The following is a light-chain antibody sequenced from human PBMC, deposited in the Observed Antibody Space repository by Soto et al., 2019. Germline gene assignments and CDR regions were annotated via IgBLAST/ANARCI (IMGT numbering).Light chain of an antibody. CDR3: NSYTSSSTYV. V-gene: IGLV2-14*01. CDR2: DVS. Sequence: QSALTQPASVSGSPGQSIASSCTGTSSDVGGYNYVSWYQQHPGKAPKLMLYDVSNRPSGVSSRFSGSKSGNTASLTISGLQAEDEADYYCNSYTSSSTYVFGTGTKVTVL. J-gene: IGLJ1*01. CDR1: SSDVGGYNY.